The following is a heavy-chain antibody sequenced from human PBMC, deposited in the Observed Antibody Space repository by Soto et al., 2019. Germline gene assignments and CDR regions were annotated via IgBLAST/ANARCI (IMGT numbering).Heavy chain of an antibody. CDR1: GFTFSSYG. Sequence: PGGSLRLSCAASGFTFSSYGMHWVRQAPGKGLEWVASIDTTGSNKNYAGSVKGRFTISRDNAKNTLYLQMHSVRDEDTAVYYCASVSAAQYYYGMDAWGQGTTVTVSS. CDR2: IDTTGSNK. V-gene: IGHV3-74*01. CDR3: ASVSAAQYYYGMDA. J-gene: IGHJ6*02. D-gene: IGHD4-4*01.